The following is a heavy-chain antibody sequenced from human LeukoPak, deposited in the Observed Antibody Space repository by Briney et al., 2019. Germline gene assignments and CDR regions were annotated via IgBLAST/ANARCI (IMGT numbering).Heavy chain of an antibody. CDR2: IHPHGRYA. D-gene: IGHD1-1*01. CDR1: GFAFSDYF. J-gene: IGHJ4*02. Sequence: GGSLRLSCAASGFAFSDYFMHWVRQSPEKGLVWVSDIHPHGRYAAYEDSVRGRFTISRDDAKNTLYLQMNSLTSEDTAVYYCVRGTNDWKGLDYWGQGTLVTASS. CDR3: VRGTNDWKGLDY. V-gene: IGHV3-74*03.